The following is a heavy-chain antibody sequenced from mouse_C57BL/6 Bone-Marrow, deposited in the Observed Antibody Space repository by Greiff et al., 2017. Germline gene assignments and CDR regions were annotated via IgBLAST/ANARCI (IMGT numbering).Heavy chain of an antibody. CDR1: GFTFSSYA. J-gene: IGHJ4*01. CDR2: ISDGGSYT. V-gene: IGHV5-4*01. CDR3: ARLPDGYYEEYYYAMDY. Sequence: EVHLVESGGGLVKPGGSLKLSCAASGFTFSSYAMSWVRQTPETRLEWVATISDGGSYTYYPDNVKGRFTISRDNAKNNLYLQMSHLKSEDTAMYYCARLPDGYYEEYYYAMDYWGQGTSVTVSS. D-gene: IGHD2-3*01.